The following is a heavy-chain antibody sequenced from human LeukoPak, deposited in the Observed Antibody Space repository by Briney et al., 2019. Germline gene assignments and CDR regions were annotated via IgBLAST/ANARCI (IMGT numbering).Heavy chain of an antibody. D-gene: IGHD1-26*01. CDR3: ALRPKSGANWFDP. V-gene: IGHV2-5*02. CDR1: GFSLTTPGVG. J-gene: IGHJ5*02. CDR2: IYWDDDK. Sequence: ESGPTLVKPTQTLTLTCSFSGFSLTTPGVGVAWIRQPPAKALERLALIYWDDDKAYSPSLKHRLTITKDTSKNQVVLTMTNMDPVDTATYFCALRPKSGANWFDPWGQGTLVTVSS.